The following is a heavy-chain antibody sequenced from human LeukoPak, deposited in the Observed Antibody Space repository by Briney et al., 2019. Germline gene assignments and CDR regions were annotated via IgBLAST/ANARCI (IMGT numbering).Heavy chain of an antibody. CDR1: GGSISSCY. Sequence: SETLSLTCTVSGGSISSCYWSWSRQPPGKGLEWIGYIYYSGSTNYNPSLKSRVTISVDTSKNQFSLKLSSVTAADTAVYYCARGGVGAPYYYYYYNMDVWGKGTTVTVSS. J-gene: IGHJ6*03. CDR2: IYYSGST. CDR3: ARGGVGAPYYYYYYNMDV. D-gene: IGHD1-26*01. V-gene: IGHV4-59*01.